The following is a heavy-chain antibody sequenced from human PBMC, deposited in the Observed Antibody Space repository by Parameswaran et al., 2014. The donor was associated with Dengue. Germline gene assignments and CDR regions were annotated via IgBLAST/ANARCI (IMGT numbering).Heavy chain of an antibody. V-gene: IGHV5-51*01. D-gene: IGHD6-19*01. CDR3: ARRDSSGLNEH. J-gene: IGHJ1*01. Sequence: VRQMPGKGLEWMGIIYPGDSDTRYSPSFQGQVTISADKSISTAYLQWSSLKASDTAMYYCARRDSSGLNEHWGQGTLVTVSS. CDR2: IYPGDSDT.